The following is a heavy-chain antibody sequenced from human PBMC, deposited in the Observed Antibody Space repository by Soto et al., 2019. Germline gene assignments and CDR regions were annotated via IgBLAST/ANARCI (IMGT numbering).Heavy chain of an antibody. CDR2: IKSKTCGGTT. J-gene: IGHJ4*02. Sequence: GALRLSCAASVFTFNNACMSWVRQAPGKGLEWVGRIKSKTCGGTTDYSAPVKGRFTISRDDSKNTLYLQMNSLKTEDTAVYYCNNLPYWGQGTLVTVSS. CDR1: VFTFNNAC. V-gene: IGHV3-15*01. CDR3: NNLPY.